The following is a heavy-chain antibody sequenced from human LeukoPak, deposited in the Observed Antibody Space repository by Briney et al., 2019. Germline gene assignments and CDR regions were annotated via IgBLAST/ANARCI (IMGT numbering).Heavy chain of an antibody. CDR3: ARPTPYDSGGYYYEYFQH. V-gene: IGHV1-69*02. CDR2: IIPILGIA. J-gene: IGHJ1*01. D-gene: IGHD3-22*01. CDR1: GGTFSSYT. Sequence: ASVKVSCKASGGTFSSYTISWVRQAPGQGLEWMGRIIPILGIANYAQKFQGRVTITADKSTSTAYMELSSLRSEDTAVYYCARPTPYDSGGYYYEYFQHWGQGTLVTVSS.